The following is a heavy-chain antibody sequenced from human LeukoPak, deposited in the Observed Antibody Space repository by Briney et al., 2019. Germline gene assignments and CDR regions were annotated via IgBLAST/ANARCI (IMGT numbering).Heavy chain of an antibody. V-gene: IGHV3-30*02. J-gene: IGHJ4*02. CDR2: IRYDGSNK. D-gene: IGHD3-9*01. Sequence: RGSLRLSCAASGFTFSNYGMHWVRQAPGKVLEWVAFIRYDGSNKYYADSVKGRFTISRDSSKNTLFLQMNSLRAEDTAVYYCAKGRYYNILTGYYVRRGLDYWGQGTLVTVSS. CDR1: GFTFSNYG. CDR3: AKGRYYNILTGYYVRRGLDY.